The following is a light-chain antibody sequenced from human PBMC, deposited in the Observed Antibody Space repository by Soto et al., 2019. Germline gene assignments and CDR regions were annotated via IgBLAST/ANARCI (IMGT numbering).Light chain of an antibody. V-gene: IGKV3-20*01. Sequence: EIVLTQSPGTLSLSPGERATLSCRASQSVSSSYLAWYPQKPGQAPRLLIYGASSRATGIPARFSGSGSWTGFTLAISGLEPEDVAVYECQHYCSSTPWTFGQGTKVEIK. CDR3: QHYCSSTPWT. CDR1: QSVSSSY. J-gene: IGKJ1*01. CDR2: GAS.